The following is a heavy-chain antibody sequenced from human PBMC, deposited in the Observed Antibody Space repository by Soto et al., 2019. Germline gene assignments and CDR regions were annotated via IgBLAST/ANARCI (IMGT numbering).Heavy chain of an antibody. J-gene: IGHJ6*02. CDR2: INPNSGGT. CDR1: GYTFTGYY. CDR3: ARDRTVVTAIFGYYYYGMDV. D-gene: IGHD2-21*02. V-gene: IGHV1-2*04. Sequence: QVQLVQSGAEVKKPGASVKVSCKASGYTFTGYYMHWVRQAPGQGLEWMGWINPNSGGTNYAQKFQGWVTMTRDTSISTAYMELSRLRSDDTAVYYCARDRTVVTAIFGYYYYGMDVWGQGTTVTVSS.